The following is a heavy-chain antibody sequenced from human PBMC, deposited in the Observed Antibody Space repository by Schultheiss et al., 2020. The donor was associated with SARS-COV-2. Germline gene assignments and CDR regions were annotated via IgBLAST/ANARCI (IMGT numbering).Heavy chain of an antibody. Sequence: SETLSLTCTVSGGSISSYYWSWIRQPPGKGLEWIGYIYYSGSTNYNPSLKSRVTISVDTSKNQFSLKLSSVTAADTAVYYCTRRAAKEFYYYYYGMDVWGQGTTVTVS. D-gene: IGHD2-15*01. J-gene: IGHJ6*02. CDR2: IYYSGST. CDR1: GGSISSYY. V-gene: IGHV4-59*01. CDR3: TRRAAKEFYYYYYGMDV.